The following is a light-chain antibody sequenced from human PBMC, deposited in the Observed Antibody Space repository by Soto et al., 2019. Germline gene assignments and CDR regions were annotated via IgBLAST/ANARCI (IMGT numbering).Light chain of an antibody. V-gene: IGKV3D-20*02. CDR1: QSVSSSY. CDR2: EAS. J-gene: IGKJ1*01. Sequence: PGERVTLSCSASQSVSSSYLTWYQHKPGQAPRLLIYEASNRAAGVPGRFSGSGSGTDFTLTITRLEPEDFAFYYCHQRQRWPRTFGQGTKVDIK. CDR3: HQRQRWPRT.